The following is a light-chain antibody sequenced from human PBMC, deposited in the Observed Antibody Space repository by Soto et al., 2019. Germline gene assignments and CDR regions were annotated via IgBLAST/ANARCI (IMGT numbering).Light chain of an antibody. CDR3: VTWVWMLSAGV. V-gene: IGLV1-51*01. Sequence: QSVLTQPPSVSAAPGQKVTISCTGSSSNIGRNYVSWYRQLPGTAPTLLIYANYNRPPGVPARVSGSKSGSSATLGITGLQTVDEADYYCVTWVWMLSAGVFGGGTKLTDL. CDR1: SSNIGRNY. J-gene: IGLJ2*01. CDR2: ANY.